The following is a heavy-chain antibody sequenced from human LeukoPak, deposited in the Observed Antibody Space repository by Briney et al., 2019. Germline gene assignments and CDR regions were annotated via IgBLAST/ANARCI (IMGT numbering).Heavy chain of an antibody. CDR2: IKQDGSEK. J-gene: IGHJ4*02. V-gene: IGHV3-7*03. Sequence: GGSLRLSCAASGFTFSSYSMNWVRQAPGKGLEWVANIKQDGSEKYYVDSVKGRFTISRDNAKNSLYLQMNSLRAEDTAVYYCARDAVTYASSFDYWGQGTLVTVSS. CDR3: ARDAVTYASSFDY. CDR1: GFTFSSYS. D-gene: IGHD1-14*01.